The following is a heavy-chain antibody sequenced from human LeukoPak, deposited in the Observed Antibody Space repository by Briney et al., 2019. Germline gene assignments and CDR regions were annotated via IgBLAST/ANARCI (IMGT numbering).Heavy chain of an antibody. CDR1: GYTFTSYG. V-gene: IGHV1-18*01. CDR3: ARSPYYYDSSGYSLPYYFDY. D-gene: IGHD3-22*01. J-gene: IGHJ4*02. Sequence: GASVKVSCKASGYTFTSYGISWVRQAPGQGLEWMGWISAYNGNTNYAQKLQGRVTMTTDTSTSTAYMELRSLRSDDTAVYYCARSPYYYDSSGYSLPYYFDYWGQGTLVTVSS. CDR2: ISAYNGNT.